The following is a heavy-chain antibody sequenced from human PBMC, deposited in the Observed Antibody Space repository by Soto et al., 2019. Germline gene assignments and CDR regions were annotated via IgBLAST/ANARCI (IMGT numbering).Heavy chain of an antibody. D-gene: IGHD3-10*01. V-gene: IGHV3-7*01. J-gene: IGHJ3*01. CDR1: DFTISPYW. Sequence: EVQVVESGGGLVQPGGSLRLSCATSDFTISPYWMTWVRQTPGQGLEFVANIKEDGSVTNYVDSVKGRFTISRDNAENSLYLQMNSLRAEDTAVYYCGTDQWGGAFDLWGRGTTVTVSS. CDR2: IKEDGSVT. CDR3: GTDQWGGAFDL.